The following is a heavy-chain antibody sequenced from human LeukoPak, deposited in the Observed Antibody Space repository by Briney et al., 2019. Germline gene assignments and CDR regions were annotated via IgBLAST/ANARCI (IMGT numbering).Heavy chain of an antibody. J-gene: IGHJ5*02. CDR2: MNPNSGNT. D-gene: IGHD1-7*01. CDR3: ARVPPAITGTNRKDWFDP. CDR1: GYTFTYYA. V-gene: IGHV1-8*03. Sequence: EASVKVSCKASGYTFTYYAINWVQQAPGQGLEWMGWMNPNSGNTGYAQKFQGRVTITRNTSISTAYMELSSLRSEDTAVYYCARVPPAITGTNRKDWFDPWGQGTLVTVSS.